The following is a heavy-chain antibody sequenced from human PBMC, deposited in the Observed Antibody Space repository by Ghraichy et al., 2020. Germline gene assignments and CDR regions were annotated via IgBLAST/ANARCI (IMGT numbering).Heavy chain of an antibody. CDR3: ARDIREESADARDY. V-gene: IGHV1-69*04. CDR1: GGTFSSYA. Sequence: SVKVSCKASGGTFSSYAISWVRQAPGQGLEWMGRIIPILGIANYAQKFKGRVTITADKSTRTAYMELSSRRSEDTAVYYCARDIREESADARDYWGQGTLVTVSS. CDR2: IIPILGIA. D-gene: IGHD3-3*02. J-gene: IGHJ4*02.